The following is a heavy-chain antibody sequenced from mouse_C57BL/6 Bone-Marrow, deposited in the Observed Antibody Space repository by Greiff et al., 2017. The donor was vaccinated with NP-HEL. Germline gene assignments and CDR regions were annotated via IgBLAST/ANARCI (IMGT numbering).Heavy chain of an antibody. CDR2: ISNLAYSI. D-gene: IGHD1-1*01. V-gene: IGHV5-15*01. J-gene: IGHJ1*03. CDR1: GFTFSDYG. Sequence: EVQGVESGGGLVQPGGSLKLSCAASGFTFSDYGMAWVRQAPRKGPEWVAFISNLAYSIYYADTVTGRFTISRENAKNTLYLEMSSLRSEDTAMYYCARPFYYYGSSFHWYFDVWGTGTTVTVSS. CDR3: ARPFYYYGSSFHWYFDV.